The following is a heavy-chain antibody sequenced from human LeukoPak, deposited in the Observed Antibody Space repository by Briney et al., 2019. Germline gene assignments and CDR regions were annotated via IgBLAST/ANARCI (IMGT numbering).Heavy chain of an antibody. J-gene: IGHJ6*03. V-gene: IGHV3-7*01. Sequence: GGSLRLSCAASGFTFSSYWMSWVRQAPGKGLEWVANIKQDGSEKYYVDSVKGRFTISRDNAKNSLYLQMNSLRAEDTAVYYCAREITLYYDFWSGYYYYMDVWGKGTTVTVSS. CDR1: GFTFSSYW. D-gene: IGHD3-3*01. CDR2: IKQDGSEK. CDR3: AREITLYYDFWSGYYYYMDV.